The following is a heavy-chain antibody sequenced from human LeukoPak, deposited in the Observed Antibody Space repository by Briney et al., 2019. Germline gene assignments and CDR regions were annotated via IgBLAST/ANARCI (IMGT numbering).Heavy chain of an antibody. CDR2: FDPEDGET. CDR1: GYTLTELS. J-gene: IGHJ4*02. V-gene: IGHV1-24*01. D-gene: IGHD2-8*01. CDR3: ATVATMGSSSYFDY. Sequence: ASVKVSCKVSGYTLTELSMHWVRQAPGKGLEWMGGFDPEDGETIYAQKFQGRVTMTADTSTDTAYMELSSPRPEDTAVYYCATVATMGSSSYFDYWGQGTLVTVSS.